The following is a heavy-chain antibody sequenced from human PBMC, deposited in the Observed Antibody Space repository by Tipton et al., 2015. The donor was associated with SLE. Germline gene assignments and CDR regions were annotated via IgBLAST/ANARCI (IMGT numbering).Heavy chain of an antibody. D-gene: IGHD3-9*01. CDR3: ARGSLTTFDY. Sequence: SLRLSCAASGFTFSSYAMHWVRQAPGKGLEWVAVISYDGSNKYYADSVKGRFTISRDNAKNSLYLQMNSLRAEDTAVYYCARGSLTTFDYWGQGTLVTVSS. J-gene: IGHJ4*02. V-gene: IGHV3-30*04. CDR2: ISYDGSNK. CDR1: GFTFSSYA.